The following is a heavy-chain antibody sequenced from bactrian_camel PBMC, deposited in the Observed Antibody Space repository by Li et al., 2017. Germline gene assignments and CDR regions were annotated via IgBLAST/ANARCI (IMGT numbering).Heavy chain of an antibody. J-gene: IGHJ4*01. V-gene: IGHV3S53*01. CDR2: IDNDGTT. Sequence: VQLVESGGGQMQAGGSLRLACAASAYTYMDNCMGWFRQVPGKEREEVAHIDNDGTTNYAHSEKGRFTVSKDSDQNIMYLQMNNLKPEDAGLYRCVAESLCAWLGTTEGYFGQGTQVTVS. CDR1: AYTYMDNC. D-gene: IGHD3*01.